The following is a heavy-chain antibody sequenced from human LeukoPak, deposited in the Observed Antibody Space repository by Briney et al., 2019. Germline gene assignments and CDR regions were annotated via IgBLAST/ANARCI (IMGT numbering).Heavy chain of an antibody. D-gene: IGHD2-2*01. CDR3: ARAAVPARDWFDP. J-gene: IGHJ5*02. CDR2: INPNSGGT. V-gene: IGHV1-2*02. Sequence: ASVKVPCKASGYTFTGYYMHWVRQAPGQGLEWMGWINPNSGGTNYAQKFQGRVTMTRDTSISTAYMELSRLRSDDTAVYYCARAAVPARDWFDPWGQGTLVTVSS. CDR1: GYTFTGYY.